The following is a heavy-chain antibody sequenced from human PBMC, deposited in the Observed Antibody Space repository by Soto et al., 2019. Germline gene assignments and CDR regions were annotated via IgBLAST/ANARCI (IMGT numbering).Heavy chain of an antibody. Sequence: SETLSLTCAVAGGTISSGGYSWSWIRQPPGKGLEWIGYIYHSGSTYYNPSLKSRVTISVDRSKNQFSLKLSSVTAADTAVYYCARGPGDYGDYSRPADYWGQGTLVTVSS. D-gene: IGHD4-17*01. CDR3: ARGPGDYGDYSRPADY. CDR1: GGTISSGGYS. V-gene: IGHV4-30-2*01. J-gene: IGHJ4*02. CDR2: IYHSGST.